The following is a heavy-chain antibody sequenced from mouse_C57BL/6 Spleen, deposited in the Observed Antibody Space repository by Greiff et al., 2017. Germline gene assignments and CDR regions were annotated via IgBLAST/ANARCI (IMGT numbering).Heavy chain of an antibody. CDR2: IHPNSGST. V-gene: IGHV1-64*01. J-gene: IGHJ4*01. Sequence: QVQLQQSGAELVKPGASVKLSCKASGYTFTSYWMHWVKQRPGQGLEWIGMIHPNSGSTNYNEKFKSKATLTVDKSTSTAYMQLSSLTSEDSAVYYCARGDMVTGAMDYWCQGTSVTVSS. CDR1: GYTFTSYW. CDR3: ARGDMVTGAMDY. D-gene: IGHD2-2*01.